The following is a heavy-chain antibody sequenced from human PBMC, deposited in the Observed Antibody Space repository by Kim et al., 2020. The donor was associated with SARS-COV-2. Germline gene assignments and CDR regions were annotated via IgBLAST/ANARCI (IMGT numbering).Heavy chain of an antibody. CDR2: ISGSGGST. CDR1: GFTFSSYA. Sequence: GGSLRLSCAASGFTFSSYAMSWVRQAPGKGLEWVSAISGSGGSTYYADSVKGRFTISRDNSKNTLYLQMNSLRAEDTAVYYCAKDWVERGNNSYYYYGMDVWGQGTTVTVSS. D-gene: IGHD3-10*01. CDR3: AKDWVERGNNSYYYYGMDV. J-gene: IGHJ6*02. V-gene: IGHV3-23*01.